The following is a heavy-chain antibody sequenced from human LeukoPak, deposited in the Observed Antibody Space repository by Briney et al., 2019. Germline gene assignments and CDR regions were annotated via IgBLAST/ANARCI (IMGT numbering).Heavy chain of an antibody. J-gene: IGHJ3*02. CDR1: GYTFTSYY. V-gene: IGHV1-46*01. CDR3: ARESRTQWLVTDAFDI. CDR2: INPSGGST. D-gene: IGHD6-19*01. Sequence: ASVKVSCKASGYTFTSYYMHWVRQAPGQGLEWMGIINPSGGSTSYAQKFQGRVTMTRDMSTSTVYMELSSLRSEDTAVYYCARESRTQWLVTDAFDIWGQGTMVTVSS.